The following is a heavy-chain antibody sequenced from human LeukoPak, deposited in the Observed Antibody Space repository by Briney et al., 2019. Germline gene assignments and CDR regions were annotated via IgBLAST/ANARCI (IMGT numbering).Heavy chain of an antibody. CDR3: ARGWNPRLYYYYYYYMDV. V-gene: IGHV4-34*01. Sequence: SETLSLTCAVYGGSFSGYYWSWIRQPPGKGLEWIGEINHSGSTNYNPSLKSRVTISVDTSKNQFSLKLSSVTAADTAVYYCARGWNPRLYYYYYYYMDVWGKGTTVTVAS. CDR2: INHSGST. CDR1: GGSFSGYY. D-gene: IGHD1-1*01. J-gene: IGHJ6*03.